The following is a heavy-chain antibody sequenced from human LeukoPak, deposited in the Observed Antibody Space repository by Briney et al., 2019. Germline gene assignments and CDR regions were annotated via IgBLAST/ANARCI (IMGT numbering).Heavy chain of an antibody. CDR1: GFTLSSYG. CDR2: ISYDGSNK. Sequence: GGSLRLSCAVSGFTLSSYGMHWVRQAPGKGLEWVAVISYDGSNKYYADSVKGRFTISRDNSKNTLYLQMNSLRAEDTAVYYCAKDFDYWGQGTLVTVSS. V-gene: IGHV3-30*18. J-gene: IGHJ4*02. CDR3: AKDFDY.